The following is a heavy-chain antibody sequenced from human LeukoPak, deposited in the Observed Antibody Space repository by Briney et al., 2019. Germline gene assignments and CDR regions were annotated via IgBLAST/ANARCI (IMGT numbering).Heavy chain of an antibody. V-gene: IGHV3-11*01. CDR2: ISSSGGTI. CDR3: ASVSTVTTYYYYGMDV. D-gene: IGHD4-17*01. CDR1: GFTFSDYY. J-gene: IGHJ6*02. Sequence: GGSLRLSCAASGFTFSDYYMSCIRQAPGKGLEWVSYISSSGGTIYYADSVKGRFTISRDNAKNSLYLQMNSLRAEDTAVYYCASVSTVTTYYYYGMDVWGQGTTVTVSS.